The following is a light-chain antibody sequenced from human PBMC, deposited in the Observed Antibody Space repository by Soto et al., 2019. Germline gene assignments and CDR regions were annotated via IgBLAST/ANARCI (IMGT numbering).Light chain of an antibody. CDR3: CSYAATNTFL. CDR2: DVD. Sequence: QSALTQPRSVSGSPGQSVTISCTGSSSDIGGYHYVSWYQQHPGKAPQLLIYDVDERPSGVPDRFSASKSGNTASLTIAGLRAEDEAYYYCCSYAATNTFLFGTGTKLTVL. V-gene: IGLV2-11*01. J-gene: IGLJ1*01. CDR1: SSDIGGYHY.